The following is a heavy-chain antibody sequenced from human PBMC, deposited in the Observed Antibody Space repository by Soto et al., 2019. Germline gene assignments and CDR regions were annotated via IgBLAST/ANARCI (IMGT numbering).Heavy chain of an antibody. V-gene: IGHV3-30*03. CDR2: ISYDGRHE. D-gene: IGHD4-4*01. J-gene: IGHJ6*02. CDR3: ARDLGNYTNPYYYYGMDV. CDR1: GFIFSTYG. Sequence: GGSLRLSCAASGFIFSTYGIHWARQAPGKGLEWVAVISYDGRHEYYADSVRGRFTISRDNSKNMLSLQMNSLRAEDTAVYYCARDLGNYTNPYYYYGMDVWGQGTRVTVSS.